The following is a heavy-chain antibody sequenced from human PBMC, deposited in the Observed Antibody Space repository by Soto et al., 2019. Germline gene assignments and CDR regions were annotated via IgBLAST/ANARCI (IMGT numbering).Heavy chain of an antibody. CDR2: IWYDGSNK. Sequence: GGSLRLSCAASGLTFSSYGMHWVRQAPGKGLEWVAVIWYDGSNKYYADSVKGRFTISRDNSKNTLYLQMNSLRAEDTAVYYCARDTLYVEAGTGYYYYSSGMDVWGQGTTVTVSS. D-gene: IGHD6-13*01. V-gene: IGHV3-33*01. CDR3: ARDTLYVEAGTGYYYYSSGMDV. J-gene: IGHJ6*02. CDR1: GLTFSSYG.